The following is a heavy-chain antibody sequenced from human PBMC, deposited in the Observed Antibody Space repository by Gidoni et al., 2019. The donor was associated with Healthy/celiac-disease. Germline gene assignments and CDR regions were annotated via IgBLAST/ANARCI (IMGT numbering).Heavy chain of an antibody. V-gene: IGHV4-4*02. Sequence: QVQLQESGTGLVKPSGTLSLTFAVAGGSISRSNWWRWGRQPPGKGREWSGEIYHSGSTNYNQPLKRRVTISVDKSKNQFSLKLSTVTAADTAVYYCAISPTYSSSWPDRFDYWGQGTLVTVSS. CDR2: IYHSGST. CDR1: GGSISRSNW. J-gene: IGHJ4*02. CDR3: AISPTYSSSWPDRFDY. D-gene: IGHD6-13*01.